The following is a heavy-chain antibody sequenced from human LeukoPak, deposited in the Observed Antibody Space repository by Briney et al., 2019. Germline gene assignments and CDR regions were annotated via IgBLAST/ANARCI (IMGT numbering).Heavy chain of an antibody. J-gene: IGHJ4*02. CDR3: ARLTYYYDSSGYRARSPWFDY. V-gene: IGHV1-69*06. CDR1: GYTFTSYD. Sequence: SVKVSCKASGYTFTSYDINWVRHATGQGLEWMGGIIPIFGTANYAQKFQGRVTITADKSTSTAYMELSSLRSEDTAVYYCARLTYYYDSSGYRARSPWFDYWGQGTLVTVSS. D-gene: IGHD3-22*01. CDR2: IIPIFGTA.